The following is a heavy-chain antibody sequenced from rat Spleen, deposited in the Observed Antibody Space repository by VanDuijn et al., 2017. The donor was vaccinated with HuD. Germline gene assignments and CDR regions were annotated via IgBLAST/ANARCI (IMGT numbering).Heavy chain of an antibody. Sequence: VQLKESGPGLVQPSQTLSLTCTVSGFSLSSYGVICVRQPPGNGMEWKGYISYSGSTNYNPSLRSRISITRDTSKNQFFLHLNSVTTEDTATYYWARSLGRVYNNYFDYWGQGVMVTVSS. J-gene: IGHJ2*01. D-gene: IGHD1-10*01. V-gene: IGHV3-1*01. CDR3: ARSLGRVYNNYFDY. CDR1: GFSLSSYG. CDR2: ISYSGST.